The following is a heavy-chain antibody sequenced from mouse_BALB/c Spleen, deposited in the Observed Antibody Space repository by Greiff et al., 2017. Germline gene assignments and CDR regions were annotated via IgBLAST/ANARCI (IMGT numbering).Heavy chain of an antibody. CDR3: ARRVYYGYNLDY. V-gene: IGHV1-9*01. Sequence: QVQLQQSGAELMKPGASVKISCKATGYTFSSYWIEWVKQRPGHGLEWIGEILPGSGSTNYNEKFKGKATFTADTSSNTAYMQLSSLTSEDSAVYYCARRVYYGYNLDYWGQGTTLTVSS. J-gene: IGHJ2*01. CDR2: ILPGSGST. D-gene: IGHD2-2*01. CDR1: GYTFSSYW.